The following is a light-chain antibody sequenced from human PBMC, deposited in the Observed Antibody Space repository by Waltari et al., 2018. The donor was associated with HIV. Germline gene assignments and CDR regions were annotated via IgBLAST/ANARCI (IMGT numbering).Light chain of an antibody. CDR2: GVR. V-gene: IGLV2-14*03. J-gene: IGLJ3*02. CDR3: SSYTNSRTLWV. Sequence: LTQPAPVSGSPGQPIPIPCTGPTGDIVVYDFVSWYQQYPGKAPKFIIYGVRNRPSGVSHRFSGSKSGNTASLAISGLQAEDEATYYCSSYTNSRTLWVFGGGTRLTVL. CDR1: TGDIVVYDF.